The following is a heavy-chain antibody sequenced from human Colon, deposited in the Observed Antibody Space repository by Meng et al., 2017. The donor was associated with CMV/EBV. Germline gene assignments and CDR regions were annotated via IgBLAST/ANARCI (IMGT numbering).Heavy chain of an antibody. Sequence: SVKVSCKASGGTFSSYAISWVRQAPGQGLEWMGGIIPIFGTANYAQKFQGRVTITTDESTSTAYMELSSLRSEDTAVYYCARGPIQAIVPAAIIPGGMDVWGQGTTVTVSS. CDR2: IIPIFGTA. CDR3: ARGPIQAIVPAAIIPGGMDV. CDR1: GGTFSSYA. D-gene: IGHD2-2*02. V-gene: IGHV1-69*05. J-gene: IGHJ6*02.